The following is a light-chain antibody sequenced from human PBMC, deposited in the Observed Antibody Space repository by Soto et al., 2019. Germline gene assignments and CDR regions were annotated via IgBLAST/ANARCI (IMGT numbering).Light chain of an antibody. Sequence: VIWMTQSPSLLSASTGDRVTISCRVSQGISSYLAWYQQKPGKAPELLIYAASTWQSGVPSRFSGSGSGTDFTLTISCLQSEDFATYYCQQDYSFPLTFGQGTKVEIK. CDR2: AAS. V-gene: IGKV1D-8*01. CDR3: QQDYSFPLT. CDR1: QGISSY. J-gene: IGKJ1*01.